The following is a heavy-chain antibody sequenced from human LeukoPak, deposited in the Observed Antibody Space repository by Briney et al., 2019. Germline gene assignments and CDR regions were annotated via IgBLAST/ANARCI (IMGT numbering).Heavy chain of an antibody. Sequence: GTSVKVSCKAAGYALTNYYMHWVRQAPGQGLEWMGIINPGGGSTRYAQKFQGRVTMTTDTSTSTVYMDLSSLSSEDTAVYYCARRSDSFYFDYWAQGTLVTVSS. CDR1: GYALTNYY. V-gene: IGHV1-46*01. CDR3: ARRSDSFYFDY. J-gene: IGHJ4*02. CDR2: INPGGGST. D-gene: IGHD3-16*02.